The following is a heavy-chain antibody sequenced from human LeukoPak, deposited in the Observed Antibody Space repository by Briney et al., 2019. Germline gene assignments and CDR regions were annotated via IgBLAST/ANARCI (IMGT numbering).Heavy chain of an antibody. Sequence: ASVTVSYKASGYTFTGYYMHWVRQAPGQGLEWMGWINPNRGGTNYAQKFQGRVTMTRDTSISTAYMELSRLRSDDTAVYYCARARYSSSWYYPYYYYYYGMDVWGQGTTVTVSS. CDR2: INPNRGGT. V-gene: IGHV1-2*02. J-gene: IGHJ6*02. CDR1: GYTFTGYY. D-gene: IGHD6-13*01. CDR3: ARARYSSSWYYPYYYYYYGMDV.